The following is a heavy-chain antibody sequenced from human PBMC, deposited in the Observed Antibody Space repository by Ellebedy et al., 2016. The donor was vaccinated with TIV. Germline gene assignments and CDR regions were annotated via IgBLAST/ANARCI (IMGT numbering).Heavy chain of an antibody. CDR2: IYYNGST. J-gene: IGHJ4*02. CDR3: ARESLVSGFDY. V-gene: IGHV4-59*01. CDR1: GGSIRSYF. Sequence: MPSETLSLTCTVSGGSIRSYFWSWIRQSPGEGLEWIGYIYYNGSTNNNPSLKSRVTISVDPSKNQFSLKLSSVTAADTAVYYCARESLVSGFDYWGQGTLVTVSS. D-gene: IGHD2-8*01.